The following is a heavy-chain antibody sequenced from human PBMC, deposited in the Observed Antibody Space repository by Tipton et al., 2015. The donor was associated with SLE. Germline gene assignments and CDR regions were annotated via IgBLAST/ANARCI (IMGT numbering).Heavy chain of an antibody. CDR3: ASAPVLGDDDSDI. Sequence: QVQLVQSGAEVKKPGSSVKVSCKASGGTFSSYTISWVRQAPGQGLEWMGRIIPILGIANYAQKFQGRVTITADKSTSAAYMELSSLRSEDTAVDYCASAPVLGDDDSDIWGQGTMVTVSS. CDR2: IIPILGIA. CDR1: GGTFSSYT. V-gene: IGHV1-69*09. J-gene: IGHJ3*02.